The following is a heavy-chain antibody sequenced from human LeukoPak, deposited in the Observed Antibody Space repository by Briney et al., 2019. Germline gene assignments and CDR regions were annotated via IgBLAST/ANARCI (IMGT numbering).Heavy chain of an antibody. CDR1: GGSILTTNW. CDR3: TRESGAFSPFGF. CDR2: VHLSGAS. D-gene: IGHD1-26*01. V-gene: IGHV4-4*02. Sequence: SGTLSLTCAVSGGSILTTNWRSWVRQPPGKGLEWIGEVHLSGASNYNPSLKSRVNMSIGKSKNQLSLELTSVTAADTAIYYCTRESGAFSPFGFWGQGTLVTVSS. J-gene: IGHJ4*02.